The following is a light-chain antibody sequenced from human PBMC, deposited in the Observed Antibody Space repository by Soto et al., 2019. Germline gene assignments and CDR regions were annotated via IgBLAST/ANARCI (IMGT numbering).Light chain of an antibody. CDR3: SSYTSSSTLVV. CDR1: SSDLGGYNY. CDR2: EVS. J-gene: IGLJ2*01. V-gene: IGLV2-14*01. Sequence: QSALTQPASVSGSPGQSITISCTGTSSDLGGYNYVSWYQQHPGKAPKLMIYEVSNRPSGVSNRFSGSKSGNTASLTISGLQAEDEADYYCSSYTSSSTLVVFGGGTQLTV.